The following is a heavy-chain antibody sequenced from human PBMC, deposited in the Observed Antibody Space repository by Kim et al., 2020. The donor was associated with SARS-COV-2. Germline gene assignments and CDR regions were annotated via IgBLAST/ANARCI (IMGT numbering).Heavy chain of an antibody. Sequence: GGSLRLSCTASGFAFSTYGMHWVRQAPGKGLEWVAVISYDGSDKYYGDSVKGRFTISRDDSKNTLYLQMTSLRVEDTAVYYCVKVPPPMVRGADWYFDLWGRGALVTVFS. J-gene: IGHJ2*01. CDR3: VKVPPPMVRGADWYFDL. V-gene: IGHV3-30*18. D-gene: IGHD3-10*01. CDR2: ISYDGSDK. CDR1: GFAFSTYG.